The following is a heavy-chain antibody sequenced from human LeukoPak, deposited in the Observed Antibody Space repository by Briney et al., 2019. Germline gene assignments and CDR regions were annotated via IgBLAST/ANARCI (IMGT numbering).Heavy chain of an antibody. J-gene: IGHJ5*02. D-gene: IGHD5-24*01. CDR1: GGSISSYY. Sequence: KPSETLSRTCTMSGGSISSYYWSWIRQPPGKGLKWIGYIYYSGSTNYNPSLKSRVTISVDTSKNQFSLKLSSVTAADTAVYYCARSRRDGYNYSHWFDPWGQGTLVTVSS. V-gene: IGHV4-59*01. CDR2: IYYSGST. CDR3: ARSRRDGYNYSHWFDP.